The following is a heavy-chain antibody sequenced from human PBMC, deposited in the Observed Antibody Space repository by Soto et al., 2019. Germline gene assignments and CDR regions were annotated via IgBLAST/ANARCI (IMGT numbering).Heavy chain of an antibody. CDR2: ISGSGGSI. J-gene: IGHJ4*02. CDR1: GFTFSSYA. Sequence: DVQLVESGGDLVQPGESLRLSCVASGFTFSSYAMHWVRQAPGMGLEWVSTISGSGGSIYYADSVKGRFAISRDNAKNPLLMQMRSLRVAASAIYYCVKGINYCYEYLDYWGQGTLVTVSS. CDR3: VKGINYCYEYLDY. D-gene: IGHD3-16*01. V-gene: IGHV3-23*04.